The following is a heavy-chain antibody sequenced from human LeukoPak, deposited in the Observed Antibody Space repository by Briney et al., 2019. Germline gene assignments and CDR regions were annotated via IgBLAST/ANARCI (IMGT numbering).Heavy chain of an antibody. Sequence: SETLSLTCTVSGDSLSSSYWSWIRQSPGKGLEWIGYLHHNGGTNDNPSLKSRATISVDTSQNKFFLRMRSVTAADTAVYYCARALVRGVVGPQFDPWGQGILVTVSS. D-gene: IGHD3-10*01. J-gene: IGHJ5*02. CDR3: ARALVRGVVGPQFDP. V-gene: IGHV4-59*08. CDR1: GDSLSSSY. CDR2: LHHNGGT.